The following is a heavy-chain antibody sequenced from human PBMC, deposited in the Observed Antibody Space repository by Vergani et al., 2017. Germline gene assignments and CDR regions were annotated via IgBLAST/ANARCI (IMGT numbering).Heavy chain of an antibody. V-gene: IGHV3-53*01. J-gene: IGHJ6*02. CDR3: ARDRVPRRRYIDCYYGMDV. CDR1: GFTVSSNY. CDR2: LYTSGGT. D-gene: IGHD1-1*01. Sequence: EVQLVESGGGLIQPGGSLRLSCAASGFTVSSNYMSWVRQAPGKGLEWVSVLYTSGGTYYGDPVKGRFTISRDNSKNTLYLHMNSLRAEDTAVDYCARDRVPRRRYIDCYYGMDVWGQGTTVTVSS.